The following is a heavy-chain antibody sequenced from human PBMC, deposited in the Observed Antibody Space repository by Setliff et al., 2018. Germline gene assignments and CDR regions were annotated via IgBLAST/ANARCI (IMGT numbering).Heavy chain of an antibody. J-gene: IGHJ3*01. CDR2: IIPMFDTG. CDR1: GGTFGSSA. Sequence: GASVKVSCKASGGTFGSSALSWVRRAPGQGLEWMGGIIPMFDTGIYAEKFQGRVTLSADESTSTVYMELTRLRPEDTAIYYCARDKADYYDRSGYSGASDVWGQGTMVTVSS. V-gene: IGHV1-69*13. D-gene: IGHD3-22*01. CDR3: ARDKADYYDRSGYSGASDV.